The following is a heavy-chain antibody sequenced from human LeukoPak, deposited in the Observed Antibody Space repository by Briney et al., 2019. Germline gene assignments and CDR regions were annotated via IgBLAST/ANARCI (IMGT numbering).Heavy chain of an antibody. CDR2: IDYDGDK. CDR1: GFSLSTSGMC. D-gene: IGHD3-10*01. Sequence: ESGPTLVNPTQTLTLTCTFSGFSLSTSGMCVSWIRQPPGKALEWLARIDYDGDKFYSRSLKTRLTISKDTSKNQVVLTMTNMDPVDTATYYCARFITGIRGVTYNWFDPWGQGTLVTVSS. J-gene: IGHJ5*02. CDR3: ARFITGIRGVTYNWFDP. V-gene: IGHV2-70*17.